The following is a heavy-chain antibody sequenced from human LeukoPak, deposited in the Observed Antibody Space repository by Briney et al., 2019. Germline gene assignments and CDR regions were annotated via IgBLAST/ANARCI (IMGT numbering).Heavy chain of an antibody. CDR1: GFTFSNYW. V-gene: IGHV3-7*03. D-gene: IGHD4-17*01. CDR3: ARGYRDTMTTPGIY. CDR2: IKQDGSEK. J-gene: IGHJ4*02. Sequence: GGSLRLSCAASGFTFSNYWMSWVRQAPGKGLEWVANIKQDGSEKYYVDSVKGRFTISRDNAKNSLYLQMNSLRAEDTAVYYCARGYRDTMTTPGIYWGQGTLVTVSS.